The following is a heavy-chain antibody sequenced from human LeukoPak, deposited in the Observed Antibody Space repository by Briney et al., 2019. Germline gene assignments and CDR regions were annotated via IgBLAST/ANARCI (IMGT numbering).Heavy chain of an antibody. CDR1: GFTFHNYA. CDR2: ISWNSGSL. Sequence: PGGSLRLSCAASGFTFHNYAMHWVRQAPGKGLEWVSGISWNSGSLGYADSLKGRFTISRDNAKNSLFLQMNSLRPEDTALYYCAKDLFGYGDYAGGYFDLWGRGTLVTVSS. CDR3: AKDLFGYGDYAGGYFDL. V-gene: IGHV3-9*01. D-gene: IGHD4-17*01. J-gene: IGHJ2*01.